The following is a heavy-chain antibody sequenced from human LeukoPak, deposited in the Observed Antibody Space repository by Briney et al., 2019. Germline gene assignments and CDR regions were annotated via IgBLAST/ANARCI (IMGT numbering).Heavy chain of an antibody. J-gene: IGHJ6*02. CDR2: INAYNSNT. CDR1: GYAFTSYG. Sequence: PVASVKVSCKASGYAFTSYGISWVRQAPGQGLEWMGWINAYNSNTNYAQKLQGRVTMTTDTSTSTAYMELRSLRSDGTAVYYCARDRYCSGGSCYYGYYYGMDVWGQGTTVTVSS. CDR3: ARDRYCSGGSCYYGYYYGMDV. D-gene: IGHD2-15*01. V-gene: IGHV1-18*01.